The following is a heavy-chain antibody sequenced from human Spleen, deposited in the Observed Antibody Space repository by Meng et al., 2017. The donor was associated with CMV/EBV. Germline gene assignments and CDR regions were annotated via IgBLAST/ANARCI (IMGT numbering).Heavy chain of an antibody. CDR3: TRAFNYYDSSGYHGYYFDY. V-gene: IGHV3-49*04. Sequence: GESLKISCTASGFTFGDYAMSWVRQAPGKGLEWVGFIRSKAYGGTTEYAASVKGRFTISRDDSKSIAYLQMNSLKTEDTAVYYCTRAFNYYDSSGYHGYYFDYWGQGTLVTVSS. J-gene: IGHJ4*02. CDR1: GFTFGDYA. CDR2: IRSKAYGGTT. D-gene: IGHD3-22*01.